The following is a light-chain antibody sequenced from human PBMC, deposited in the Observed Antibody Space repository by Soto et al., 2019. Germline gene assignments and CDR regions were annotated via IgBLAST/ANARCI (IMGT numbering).Light chain of an antibody. CDR2: QVS. Sequence: QSVLTQPASVSGTPGQSITISCTGTSSDVGGYNYVSWYQQHPGKAPKLMIYQVSNRPSGVSNRFSGSKSGNTASLTISGLQADDEADHYCSSYTSGSTWVFGGGTKLTVL. CDR1: SSDVGGYNY. V-gene: IGLV2-14*01. CDR3: SSYTSGSTWV. J-gene: IGLJ3*02.